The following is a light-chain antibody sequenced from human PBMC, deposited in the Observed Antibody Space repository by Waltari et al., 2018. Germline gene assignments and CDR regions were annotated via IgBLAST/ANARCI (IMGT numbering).Light chain of an antibody. V-gene: IGLV2-23*02. CDR2: EVS. J-gene: IGLJ2*01. Sequence: QSALTQPASVSGSPGQSITISCNGTSSNVENYNLVSWYQHHPGKAPKLLIYEVSKRPAGISNRFSGSTSGNTASLTISGLQAEDESDYYCCSFAGGNNFEVIFGGGTRLTVL. CDR1: SSNVENYNL. CDR3: CSFAGGNNFEVI.